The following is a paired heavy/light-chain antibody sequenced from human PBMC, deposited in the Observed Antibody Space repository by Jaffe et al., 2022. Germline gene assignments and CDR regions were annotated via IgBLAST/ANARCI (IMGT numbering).Heavy chain of an antibody. Sequence: QVQLVQSGAEVKKPESSVKVSCKASGGTFSSYAIHWVRQAPGQGLEWMGGIIPIFGVANYAQNFQGRVTITTDASASTAYMELSSLTSDDTAVYYCARSGFGSQYGHDKNWFDPWGQGTLVTVSS. CDR2: IIPIFGVA. CDR3: ARSGFGSQYGHDKNWFDP. J-gene: IGHJ5*02. D-gene: IGHD3-22*01. V-gene: IGHV1-69*05. CDR1: GGTFSSYA.
Light chain of an antibody. CDR3: QQYNTWPPYT. V-gene: IGKV3-15*01. CDR1: QSVSSD. Sequence: EIVMAQSPATLSVSPGERATLSCRASQSVSSDLAWYQQKPGQAPRLLIYGASTRATGTPARFSGSGSGTEFTLTISSLQSEDFAVYYCQQYNTWPPYTFGQGTKLEIK. J-gene: IGKJ2*01. CDR2: GAS.